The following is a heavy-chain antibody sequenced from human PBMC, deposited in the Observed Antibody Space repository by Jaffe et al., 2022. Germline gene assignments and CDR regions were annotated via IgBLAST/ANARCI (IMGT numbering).Heavy chain of an antibody. CDR1: GGSISSGSYY. D-gene: IGHD3-10*01. J-gene: IGHJ4*02. CDR2: IYTSGST. V-gene: IGHV4-61*02. Sequence: QVQLQESGPGLVKPSQTLSLTCTVSGGSISSGSYYWSWIRQPAGKGLEWIGRIYTSGSTNYNPSLKSRVTISVDTSKNQFSLKLSSVTAADTAVYYCARDLDYYGSGSPLGYWGQGTLVTVSS. CDR3: ARDLDYYGSGSPLGY.